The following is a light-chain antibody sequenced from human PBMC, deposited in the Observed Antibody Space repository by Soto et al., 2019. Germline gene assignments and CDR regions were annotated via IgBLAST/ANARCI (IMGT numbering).Light chain of an antibody. CDR2: EVR. J-gene: IGLJ1*01. CDR3: SSYRSSTTFV. CDR1: SGDVGAYNY. V-gene: IGLV2-14*01. Sequence: QSALTQPASVSGSPGQSITISCNGSSGDVGAYNYVSWYQQYPGKAPKVIIFEVRKRPSGVSNRFSGSKSGDTASLTISGLQADDEADYYCSSYRSSTTFVFGTGTKLTVL.